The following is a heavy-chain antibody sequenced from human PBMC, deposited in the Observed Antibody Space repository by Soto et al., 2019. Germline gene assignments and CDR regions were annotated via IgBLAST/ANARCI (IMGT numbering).Heavy chain of an antibody. Sequence: SSTXSLTWTVAVCSIIIGCYYWSWIRQHPGNVLEWIGYIYYSGSTYYNPSLKSRLTISVDTSKNQLSLKLSSVTAADTAVYYCPRHGPDCNNRVCSHDDFDICGQGTMV. D-gene: IGHD2-8*01. CDR3: PRHGPDCNNRVCSHDDFDI. J-gene: IGHJ3*02. CDR1: VCSIIIGCYY. CDR2: IYYSGST. V-gene: IGHV4-31*02.